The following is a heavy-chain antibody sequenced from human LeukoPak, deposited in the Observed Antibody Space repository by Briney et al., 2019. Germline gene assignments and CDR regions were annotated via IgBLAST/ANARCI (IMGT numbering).Heavy chain of an antibody. D-gene: IGHD2-2*01. CDR1: RFTFSSYG. CDR2: IQYDGSNE. J-gene: IGHJ4*02. CDR3: ARAAYCSSTSCGSPFDY. Sequence: GGSLRLSCAASRFTFSSYGMHWVRQAPGKGLEWVAYIQYDGSNEQYADSVKGRFSISRDSSKNILYLQMNSLRAEDTAVYYCARAAYCSSTSCGSPFDYWGQGTLVTVSS. V-gene: IGHV3-30*02.